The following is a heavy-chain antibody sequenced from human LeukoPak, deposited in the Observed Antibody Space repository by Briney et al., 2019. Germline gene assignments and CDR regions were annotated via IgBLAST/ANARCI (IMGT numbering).Heavy chain of an antibody. CDR2: IWYDGTNK. Sequence: GRSLRLSCSASGFTFSSYGMYWVRQAPGRGLEWVAVIWYDGTNKYYGDSVKGRFTISRDNAKNMVYLQMNSLRADDTALYYCARVYFVGGPNYSPPDYWGQGTLVTVSS. CDR1: GFTFSSYG. V-gene: IGHV3-33*07. CDR3: ARVYFVGGPNYSPPDY. J-gene: IGHJ4*02. D-gene: IGHD4/OR15-4a*01.